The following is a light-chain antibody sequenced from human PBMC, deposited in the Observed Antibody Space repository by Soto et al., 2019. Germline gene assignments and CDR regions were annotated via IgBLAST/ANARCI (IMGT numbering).Light chain of an antibody. Sequence: QSVLTQPPSVSGAPGQRVTISFTGSSTNIGATYNVHGYQQLPGTAPKLLISRNNNRPSGVPDRFSGSRSDASASLAINGLQAEDEADYYCQSYDSSLRGWVFGGGTKVTVL. V-gene: IGLV1-40*01. CDR1: STNIGATYN. J-gene: IGLJ3*02. CDR2: RNN. CDR3: QSYDSSLRGWV.